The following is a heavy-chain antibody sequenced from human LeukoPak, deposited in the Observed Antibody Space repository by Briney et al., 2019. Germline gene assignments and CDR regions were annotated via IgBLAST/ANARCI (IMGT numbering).Heavy chain of an antibody. CDR2: ISGSGGST. CDR3: AKDRGYGVSYWYFGL. D-gene: IGHD5-12*01. J-gene: IGHJ2*01. V-gene: IGHV3-23*01. CDR1: GFTFSSYA. Sequence: PGGSLRLSCAASGFTFSSYAMSWVRQAPGKGLEWVSAISGSGGSTYYADSVKGRFTISRDNSKNTLYLQMNSLRAEDTAVYYCAKDRGYGVSYWYFGLWGRSTRVTVSS.